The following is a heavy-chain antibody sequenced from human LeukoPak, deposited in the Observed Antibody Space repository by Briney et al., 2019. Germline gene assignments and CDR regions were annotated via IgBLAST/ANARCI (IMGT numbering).Heavy chain of an antibody. CDR1: GFTFSSYG. Sequence: PGGSLRLSCAASGFTFSSYGMHWVRQAPGRGLEWVAMIWYDESNKYYADSVKGRFTISRDNSKNTLYLQMNSLRVDDTAIYYCARTAWNYFGSGNYYAPDYWGQGTLVTVSS. J-gene: IGHJ4*02. CDR2: IWYDESNK. V-gene: IGHV3-33*08. CDR3: ARTAWNYFGSGNYYAPDY. D-gene: IGHD3-10*01.